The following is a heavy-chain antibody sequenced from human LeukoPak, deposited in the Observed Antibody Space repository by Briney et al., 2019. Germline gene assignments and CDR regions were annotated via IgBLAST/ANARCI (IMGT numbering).Heavy chain of an antibody. CDR1: GGSISSSRYY. D-gene: IGHD2-21*02. Sequence: SETLSLTGTVSGGSISSSRYYWGWIRQPPGKGLEWIGSIYYSGSTYYNPSLKSRVTISVDTSKNQFSLKLSSVTAADTAVYYCARQTAYCGGDCCADYWGQGTLVTVSS. CDR3: ARQTAYCGGDCCADY. CDR2: IYYSGST. V-gene: IGHV4-39*01. J-gene: IGHJ4*02.